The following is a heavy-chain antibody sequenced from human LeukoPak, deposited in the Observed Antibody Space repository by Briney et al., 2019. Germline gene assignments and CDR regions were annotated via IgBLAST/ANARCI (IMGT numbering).Heavy chain of an antibody. J-gene: IGHJ4*02. Sequence: GGSLRLSCAASGFTFSSYAMSWVRQAPGKGLEWVSSISSSSSYIYYADSVKGRFTISRDNAKNSLYLQMNSLRAEDTAVYYCARDGAVANFDYWGQGTLVTVSS. CDR2: ISSSSSYI. V-gene: IGHV3-21*01. D-gene: IGHD6-19*01. CDR1: GFTFSSYA. CDR3: ARDGAVANFDY.